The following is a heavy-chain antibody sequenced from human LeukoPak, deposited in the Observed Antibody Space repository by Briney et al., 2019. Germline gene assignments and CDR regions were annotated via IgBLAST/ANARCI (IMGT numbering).Heavy chain of an antibody. V-gene: IGHV4-59*08. CDR2: IYYSRGT. CDR3: ARHDGIPIFRNGLDV. Sequence: PSETLSLTCTVSGGSISSYYWSWIRQPPGKGLEWIAYIYYSRGTMYNPSLKSRVTISIDTSKSQLSLKVNSVTAADTAVYYCARHDGIPIFRNGLDVWGQGTTVTVSS. CDR1: GGSISSYY. J-gene: IGHJ6*02. D-gene: IGHD1-14*01.